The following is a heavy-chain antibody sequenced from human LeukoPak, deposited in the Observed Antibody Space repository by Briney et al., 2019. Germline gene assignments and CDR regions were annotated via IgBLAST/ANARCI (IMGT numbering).Heavy chain of an antibody. Sequence: GESLKISCKGSGYSFTSYWIGWVRQMPGKGLEWMGIIYPGDSDTSYSPSFQGPVTISADKSISTAYLQWSSLKASDTAMYYCARVSGSLQDSIDYWGQGTLVTVSS. CDR3: ARVSGSLQDSIDY. CDR1: GYSFTSYW. CDR2: IYPGDSDT. V-gene: IGHV5-51*01. D-gene: IGHD1-26*01. J-gene: IGHJ4*02.